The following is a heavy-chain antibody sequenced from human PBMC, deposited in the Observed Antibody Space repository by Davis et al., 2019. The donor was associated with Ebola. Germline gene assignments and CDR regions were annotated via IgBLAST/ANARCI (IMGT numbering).Heavy chain of an antibody. V-gene: IGHV1-2*02. CDR1: GYLFNAYY. Sequence: ASVKVSCKASGYLFNAYYMHWVRQAPGQGLEWMGWINPNSGDTKYAQKFQGRVTMTRDTSITTAYMEMNRLRSDDTAVYYCARGSGFWSGYFMAYFEYWGQGTVVTVYS. D-gene: IGHD3-3*01. CDR3: ARGSGFWSGYFMAYFEY. CDR2: INPNSGDT. J-gene: IGHJ4*02.